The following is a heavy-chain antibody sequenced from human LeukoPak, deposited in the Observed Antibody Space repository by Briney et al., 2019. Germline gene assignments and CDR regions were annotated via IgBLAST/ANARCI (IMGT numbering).Heavy chain of an antibody. CDR2: INQSGST. CDR3: ATKKSVAVAANPPYFDY. CDR1: GVSISSGGYY. J-gene: IGHJ4*02. D-gene: IGHD6-19*01. V-gene: IGHV4-31*09. Sequence: PSQTLSLTCTVSGVSISSGGYYWSWIRQPPGRGLEWIGEINQSGSTDYNPSLKSRVTISVDKPKNQFSLKLRSVTAADTGVYYCATKKSVAVAANPPYFDYWGQGILVTVSS.